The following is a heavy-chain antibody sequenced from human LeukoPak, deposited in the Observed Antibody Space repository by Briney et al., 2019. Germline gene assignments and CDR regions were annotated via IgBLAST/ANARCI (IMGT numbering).Heavy chain of an antibody. D-gene: IGHD3-10*01. CDR3: ARDPYVSGSYGWLDP. CDR1: GYTFTSYY. Sequence: ASVKVSCKASGYTFTSYYMHWVRQAPGQGLEWMGIINPSGGSTSYAQKFQGRVTMTRDTSTSTVYMELSSLRSEDTAVYYCARDPYVSGSYGWLDPWGQGTLVTVSS. J-gene: IGHJ5*02. V-gene: IGHV1-46*03. CDR2: INPSGGST.